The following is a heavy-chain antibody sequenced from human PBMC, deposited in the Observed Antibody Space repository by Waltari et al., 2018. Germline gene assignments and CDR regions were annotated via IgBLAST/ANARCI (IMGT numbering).Heavy chain of an antibody. CDR3: ARASAIRDYYGTLTAYEPFDY. V-gene: IGHV5-51*01. D-gene: IGHD4-17*01. CDR2: IHPGESTI. J-gene: IGHJ4*02. Sequence: DVPLLQSGAEVKKPGESLTIPCTDSVYPFHKVCIAWVPTVPGKGLDWMGIIHPGESTISYSPSVQGHVTLSADKSIGTAFLQWSSLKASDTATYYCARASAIRDYYGTLTAYEPFDYWGQGTLVTVSS. CDR1: VYPFHKVC.